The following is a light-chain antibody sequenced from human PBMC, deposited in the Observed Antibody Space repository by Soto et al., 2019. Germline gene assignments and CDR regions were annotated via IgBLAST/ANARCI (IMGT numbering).Light chain of an antibody. CDR3: SSYTTTNTPV. J-gene: IGLJ1*01. Sequence: QSVLTQPASVSGSLGQSITIACTGTSTDVGAYNFVSWYQQHPDKAPKLLIYEVTHRPSGVSNRFSGSKSGNTASLTISGLQAEDEADYYCSSYTTTNTPVFGAGTKVTVL. V-gene: IGLV2-14*01. CDR1: STDVGAYNF. CDR2: EVT.